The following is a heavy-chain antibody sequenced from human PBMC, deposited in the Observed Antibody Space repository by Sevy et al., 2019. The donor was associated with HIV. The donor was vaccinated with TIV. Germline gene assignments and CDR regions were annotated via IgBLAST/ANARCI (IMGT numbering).Heavy chain of an antibody. CDR2: ISGSGLST. J-gene: IGHJ6*02. CDR1: GFTFDNNA. Sequence: GGSLTLSCAASGFTFDNNAMYWVRQAPGKGLEWVSAISGSGLSTNYAASVRGRFTISRDISKTTLYLQMNSLRAEDTAVYYCAKVYYYDSGTVIPRGMDVWGQGTTVTVSS. D-gene: IGHD3-10*01. V-gene: IGHV3-23*01. CDR3: AKVYYYDSGTVIPRGMDV.